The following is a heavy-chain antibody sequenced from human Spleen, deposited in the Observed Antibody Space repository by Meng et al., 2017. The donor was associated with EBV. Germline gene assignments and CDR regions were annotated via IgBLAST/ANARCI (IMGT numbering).Heavy chain of an antibody. V-gene: IGHV1-69*01. CDR3: ASLNEYSSGSTS. Sequence: QAPLVTAGAAAKKPVSSMKFSCKASVRIFSSYSCSLLRQAPEQGLGLMAVIIPLFGTSNYAQKFQDRVTISADESTTTVYLELSSLRSADTAVYYCASLNEYSSGSTSWGQGTLVTVSS. J-gene: IGHJ5*02. CDR2: IIPLFGTS. CDR1: VRIFSSYS. D-gene: IGHD6-19*01.